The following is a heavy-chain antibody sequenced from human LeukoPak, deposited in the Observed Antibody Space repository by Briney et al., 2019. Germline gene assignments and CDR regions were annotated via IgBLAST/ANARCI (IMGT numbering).Heavy chain of an antibody. Sequence: GASVKVSCKASGYTFTSYGISWVRQAPGQGLEWMGWISAYNGNTNYAQKLQGRVTMTTDTSTSTAYMELRSLRSDDTAVYYCARDLARWSSGWYLGRRKRRDDAFDIWGQGTMVTVSS. J-gene: IGHJ3*02. D-gene: IGHD6-19*01. CDR2: ISAYNGNT. CDR1: GYTFTSYG. CDR3: ARDLARWSSGWYLGRRKRRDDAFDI. V-gene: IGHV1-18*01.